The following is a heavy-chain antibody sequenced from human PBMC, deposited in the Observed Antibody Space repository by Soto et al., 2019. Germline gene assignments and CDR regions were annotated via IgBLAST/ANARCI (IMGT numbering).Heavy chain of an antibody. D-gene: IGHD3-9*01. CDR3: ARHAGAILTGSNYHYGMAV. J-gene: IGHJ6*02. CDR1: GYSFTSYW. CDR2: IYPGDSDT. V-gene: IGHV5-51*01. Sequence: GESLKISCKGSGYSFTSYWIGWVRQMPGKGLEWMGIIYPGDSDTRYSPSFQGQVTISADKYISTAYLQWSSLKASDTAMYYCARHAGAILTGSNYHYGMAVWGQGTTVTVSS.